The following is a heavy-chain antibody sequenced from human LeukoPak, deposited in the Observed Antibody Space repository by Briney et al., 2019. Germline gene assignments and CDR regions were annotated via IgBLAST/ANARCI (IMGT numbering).Heavy chain of an antibody. Sequence: ASVKVSCKASGGTFSSYAISWVRQAPGQGLEWMGWISAYNGNTNYAQKLQGRVTMTTDTSTSTAYMELRSLRSDDTAVYYCARDFSPSRIAAAGGFDYWGQGTLVTVSS. CDR3: ARDFSPSRIAAAGGFDY. CDR2: ISAYNGNT. J-gene: IGHJ4*02. D-gene: IGHD6-13*01. CDR1: GGTFSSYA. V-gene: IGHV1-18*01.